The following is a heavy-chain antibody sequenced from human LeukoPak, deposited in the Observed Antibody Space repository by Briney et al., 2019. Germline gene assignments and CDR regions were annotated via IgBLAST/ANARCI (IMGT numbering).Heavy chain of an antibody. J-gene: IGHJ4*02. D-gene: IGHD6-13*01. V-gene: IGHV1-69*04. CDR1: GGTFSSYA. CDR2: IIPILGIA. CDR3: ARGGEQQLAFDY. Sequence: GASVKVSCKASGGTFSSYAISWVRQAPGQGLEWMGRIIPILGIANYAQKFQGRVTITADKSTSTAYMELSSLRSEDTAVYYCARGGEQQLAFDYWGQETLVTVSS.